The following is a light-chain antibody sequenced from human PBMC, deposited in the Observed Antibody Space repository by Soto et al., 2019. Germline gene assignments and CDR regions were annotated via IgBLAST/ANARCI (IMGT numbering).Light chain of an antibody. CDR1: QDIRSY. CDR3: QQGYTSRWT. V-gene: IGKV1-39*01. Sequence: DIQMTQSPSSLSASVGDRVTITCRAGQDIRSYLNWYQQKPGKAPQLLIYATSFLQIGVPSRFSASGSGTDFSLVITDLQLEDSATYYCQQGYTSRWTDGQGTKVEI. J-gene: IGKJ1*01. CDR2: ATS.